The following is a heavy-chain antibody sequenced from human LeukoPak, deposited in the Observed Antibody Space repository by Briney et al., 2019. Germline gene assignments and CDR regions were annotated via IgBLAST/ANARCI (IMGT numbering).Heavy chain of an antibody. CDR3: ARDSTGWYFFDY. D-gene: IGHD6-19*01. V-gene: IGHV3-48*03. J-gene: IGHJ4*02. Sequence: PGGYLRLSCAASGFTFSSYEMNWVRQAPGKGLEWVSWISSSGGTIYYGDSVKGRFTISRDNAKNSLYLQINSLRAEDTAVYYCARDSTGWYFFDYWGQGTLVTVSS. CDR2: ISSSGGTI. CDR1: GFTFSSYE.